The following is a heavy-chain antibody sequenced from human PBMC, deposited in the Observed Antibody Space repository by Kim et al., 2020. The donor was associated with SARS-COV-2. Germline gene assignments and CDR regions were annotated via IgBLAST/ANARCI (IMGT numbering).Heavy chain of an antibody. D-gene: IGHD3-3*01. J-gene: IGHJ4*02. V-gene: IGHV1-69*13. CDR3: ARSTYRGTIFGVVIKETDY. Sequence: SVKVSCKASGGTFSSYAISWVRQAPGQGLEWMGGIIPIFGTANYAQKFQGRVTITADESTSTAYMELSSLRSEDTAVYYCARSTYRGTIFGVVIKETDYWGQGTLVTVSS. CDR2: IIPIFGTA. CDR1: GGTFSSYA.